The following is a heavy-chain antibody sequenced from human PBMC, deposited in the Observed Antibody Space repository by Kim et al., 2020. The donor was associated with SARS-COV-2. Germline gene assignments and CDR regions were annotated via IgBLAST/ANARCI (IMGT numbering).Heavy chain of an antibody. D-gene: IGHD3-10*01. CDR3: AKSSGGEHLEFDYYYGM. V-gene: IGHV3-30*18. J-gene: IGHJ6*01. CDR1: GFTFSSYG. CDR2: ISYDGSNK. Sequence: GGSLRLSCAASGFTFSSYGMHWVRQAPGKGLEWVAVISYDGSNKYYADSVKGRFTISRDNSKNTLYLQMNSLRAEDTAVYYCAKSSGGEHLEFDYYYGM.